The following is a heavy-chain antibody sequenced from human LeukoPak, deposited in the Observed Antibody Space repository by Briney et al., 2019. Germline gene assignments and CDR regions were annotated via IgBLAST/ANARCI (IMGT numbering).Heavy chain of an antibody. CDR2: IYYSGST. CDR3: ARHRYCSSTSCYFGD. Sequence: SETLSLTCTVSGGSISSSSYYWGWIRQPPGKGLVWIGSIYYSGSTYYNPSLKSRVTISVDTSKNQFSLTLSSVTAADTAVYYFARHRYCSSTSCYFGDWGQGTLVTVSS. J-gene: IGHJ4*02. D-gene: IGHD2-2*01. CDR1: GGSISSSSYY. V-gene: IGHV4-39*01.